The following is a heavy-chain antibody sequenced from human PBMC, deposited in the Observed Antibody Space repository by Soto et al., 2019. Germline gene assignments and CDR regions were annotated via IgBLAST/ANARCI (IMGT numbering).Heavy chain of an antibody. CDR1: GFTFSSYS. Sequence: EVQLVESGGGLVKPGGSLRLSCAASGFTFSSYSMNWVRQAPGKGLEWVSSISSSSSYIYYADSVKGRFTISRDNAKNSLYLQMNSLRAEDTAVYYCARDTYYYGSGSYYNFDYWGQGTLVTVSS. CDR3: ARDTYYYGSGSYYNFDY. J-gene: IGHJ4*02. V-gene: IGHV3-21*01. CDR2: ISSSSSYI. D-gene: IGHD3-10*01.